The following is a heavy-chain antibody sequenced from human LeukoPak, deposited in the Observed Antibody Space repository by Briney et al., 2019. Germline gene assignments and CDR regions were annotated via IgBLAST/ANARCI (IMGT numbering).Heavy chain of an antibody. D-gene: IGHD4-17*01. J-gene: IGHJ4*02. CDR1: GFTVSSNY. Sequence: GGSLRLSCAASGFTVSSNYMSWVRQAPGKGLEWVANIKQDGSEKYYVDSVKGRFTISRDNAKNSLYLQMNSLRAEDTAVYYCAREGDYGDYYFDYWGQGTLVTVSS. CDR2: IKQDGSEK. CDR3: AREGDYGDYYFDY. V-gene: IGHV3-7*01.